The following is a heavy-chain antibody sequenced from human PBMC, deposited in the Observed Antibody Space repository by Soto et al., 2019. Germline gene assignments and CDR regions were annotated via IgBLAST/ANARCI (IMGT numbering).Heavy chain of an antibody. V-gene: IGHV3-33*01. CDR1: GFTFSSYG. Sequence: QVQLVESGGGVVQPGRSLRLSCAASGFTFSSYGMHWVRQAPGKGLEWVAVIWYDGSNKYYADSVKGRFTISRDNSKNTLYLQMNSLRAEDTAVYYCARDGGSCGGDCYPLDYFDYWGQGTLVTVSS. D-gene: IGHD2-21*01. CDR3: ARDGGSCGGDCYPLDYFDY. J-gene: IGHJ4*02. CDR2: IWYDGSNK.